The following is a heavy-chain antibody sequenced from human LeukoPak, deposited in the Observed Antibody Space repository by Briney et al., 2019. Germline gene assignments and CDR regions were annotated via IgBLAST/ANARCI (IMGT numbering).Heavy chain of an antibody. Sequence: SETLSLTCAVSGSSISSYYWSWIRQPPGKGLEWIGYIYYSGSTNYNPSLKSRVTISVDTSKNQFSLKLSSVTAADTAVYYCARSPDQQLEPLDYWGQGTLVTVSS. CDR3: ARSPDQQLEPLDY. D-gene: IGHD6-13*01. J-gene: IGHJ4*02. CDR1: GSSISSYY. CDR2: IYYSGST. V-gene: IGHV4-59*01.